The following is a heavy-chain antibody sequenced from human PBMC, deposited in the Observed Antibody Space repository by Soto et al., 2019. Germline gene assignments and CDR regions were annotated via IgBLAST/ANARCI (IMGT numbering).Heavy chain of an antibody. V-gene: IGHV3-11*06. D-gene: IGHD2-2*01. Sequence: GVSLRLSCAASGFTFSDYYMSWIRQAPGKGLEWVSYISSSSSYTNYADSVKGRFTISRDNAKNSLYLQMNSLRAEDTAVYYCARYESRYCSSTSCYSLDYWGQGTLVTVSS. J-gene: IGHJ4*02. CDR2: ISSSSSYT. CDR3: ARYESRYCSSTSCYSLDY. CDR1: GFTFSDYY.